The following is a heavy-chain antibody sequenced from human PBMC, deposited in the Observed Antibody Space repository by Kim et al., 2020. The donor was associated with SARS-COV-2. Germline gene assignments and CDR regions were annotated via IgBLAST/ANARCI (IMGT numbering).Heavy chain of an antibody. Sequence: SVKGPFTISRDNSKNTLYLQMNSLRAEDTAVYYCARTGYSGSYYNAFDIWGQGTMVTVSS. V-gene: IGHV3-30*01. CDR3: ARTGYSGSYYNAFDI. D-gene: IGHD1-26*01. J-gene: IGHJ3*02.